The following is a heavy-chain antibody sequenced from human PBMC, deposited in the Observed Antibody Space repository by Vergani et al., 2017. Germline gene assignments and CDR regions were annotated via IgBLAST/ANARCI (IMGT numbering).Heavy chain of an antibody. CDR2: ISYDGSNK. D-gene: IGHD3-22*01. Sequence: QVQLVESGGGVVQPGRSLRLSCAASGFTFSSYAMHWVRQAPGKGLEWVAVISYDGSNKYYADSVKGRFTISRDNSKNTLYLQMNSLRAEDTAVYYCAKDSRYYDSSGYYSDWGQGTLVTVSS. CDR3: AKDSRYYDSSGYYSD. J-gene: IGHJ4*02. V-gene: IGHV3-30-3*01. CDR1: GFTFSSYA.